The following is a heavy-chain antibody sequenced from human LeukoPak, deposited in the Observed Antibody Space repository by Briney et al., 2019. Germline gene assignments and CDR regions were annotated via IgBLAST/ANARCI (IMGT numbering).Heavy chain of an antibody. CDR3: ARFWIVGATPPYNWFDP. CDR1: NDSITSGIYY. J-gene: IGHJ5*02. Sequence: PSQTLSLTCTVSNDSITSGIYYWTWIRQPAGKGLEWIGRIYTDGSTNYNSSLKSRVAISLDTAKNQFSLKLSSLTAADTAVYYCARFWIVGATPPYNWFDPWGQGTLVTVSS. V-gene: IGHV4-61*02. D-gene: IGHD1-26*01. CDR2: IYTDGST.